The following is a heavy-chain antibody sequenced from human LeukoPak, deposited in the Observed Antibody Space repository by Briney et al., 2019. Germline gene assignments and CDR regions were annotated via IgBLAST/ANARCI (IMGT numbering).Heavy chain of an antibody. J-gene: IGHJ4*02. CDR2: FDGNGPNT. D-gene: IGHD3-10*01. Sequence: SGGSLRLSCAASGFTFSSFAMTWVRQAPGKGLEWVSGFDGNGPNTYYADSVKGRWTISRDNSRNTLYLEMNSLRGEDTALYYCARESEALDYWGQGTLVTVSS. CDR1: GFTFSSFA. CDR3: ARESEALDY. V-gene: IGHV3-23*01.